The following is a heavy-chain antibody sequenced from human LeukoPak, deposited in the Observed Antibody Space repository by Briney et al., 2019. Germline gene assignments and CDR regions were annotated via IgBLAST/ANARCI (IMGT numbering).Heavy chain of an antibody. CDR2: TWYDGSNK. CDR3: ARDRLPTDGEYYDSSGLPDY. J-gene: IGHJ4*02. D-gene: IGHD3-22*01. V-gene: IGHV3-33*01. Sequence: GGSLRLSCEASGFIFSSYGMHWVRQAPGKGLEWVAVTWYDGSNKYYGDSVKGRFTISRDNSKNTLYLQMNSLRVEDTAVYYCARDRLPTDGEYYDSSGLPDYWGQGTLVTVSS. CDR1: GFIFSSYG.